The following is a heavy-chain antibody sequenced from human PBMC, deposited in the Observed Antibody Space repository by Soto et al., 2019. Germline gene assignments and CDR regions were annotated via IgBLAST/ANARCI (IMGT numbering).Heavy chain of an antibody. D-gene: IGHD6-13*01. CDR2: IYYSGST. CDR1: GGSISSGGYY. V-gene: IGHV4-31*03. Sequence: SETLSLTCTVSGGSISSGGYYWSCIRQHPGKGLEWIGYIYYSGSTYYNPSLKSRVTISVDTSKNQFSLNLSSVTAADTAVYYCARDYGSSSWYTPGHWGQGTLVTVSS. CDR3: ARDYGSSSWYTPGH. J-gene: IGHJ4*02.